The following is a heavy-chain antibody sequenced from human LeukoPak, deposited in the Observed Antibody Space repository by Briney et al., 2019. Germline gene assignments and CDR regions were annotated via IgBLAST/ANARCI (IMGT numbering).Heavy chain of an antibody. V-gene: IGHV1-2*02. CDR3: ARVTGGSGTRNKYYFDY. CDR2: INPNSGGT. CDR1: GYTFISYG. Sequence: ASVKVSCKASGYTFISYGISWVRQAPGQGLEWMGWINPNSGGTNYAQKFQGRVTMTRDTSISTAYMELSRLRSDDTAVYYCARVTGGSGTRNKYYFDYWGQGTLVTVSS. D-gene: IGHD3-10*01. J-gene: IGHJ4*02.